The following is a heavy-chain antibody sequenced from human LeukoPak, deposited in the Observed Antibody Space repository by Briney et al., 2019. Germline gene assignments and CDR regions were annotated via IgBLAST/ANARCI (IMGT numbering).Heavy chain of an antibody. D-gene: IGHD6-19*01. CDR3: ARVIAVGLGPYYFDY. V-gene: IGHV4-59*08. CDR1: GGSISNYY. CDR2: IYYSGTT. Sequence: PSETLSLTCTVSGGSISNYYWSWIRQPPGKGLEWIGYIYYSGTTYYNPSLKSRVTISVDTSKNQFSLKLSSVTAADTAVYYCARVIAVGLGPYYFDYWGQGTLVTVSS. J-gene: IGHJ4*02.